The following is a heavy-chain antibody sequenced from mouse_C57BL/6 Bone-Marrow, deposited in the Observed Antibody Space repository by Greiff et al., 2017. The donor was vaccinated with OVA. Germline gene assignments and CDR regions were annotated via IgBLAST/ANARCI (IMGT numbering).Heavy chain of an antibody. V-gene: IGHV1-54*01. CDR2: INPGSGGT. D-gene: IGHD1-1*01. J-gene: IGHJ4*01. CDR3: AREGDYGSSAGYYAMDY. CDR1: GYAFTNYL. Sequence: QVHVKQSGAELVRPGTSVKVSCKASGYAFTNYLIEWVKQRPGQGLEWIGVINPGSGGTNYNEKFKGKATLTADKSSSTAYMQLSSLTSEDSAVYFCAREGDYGSSAGYYAMDYWGQGTSVTVSS.